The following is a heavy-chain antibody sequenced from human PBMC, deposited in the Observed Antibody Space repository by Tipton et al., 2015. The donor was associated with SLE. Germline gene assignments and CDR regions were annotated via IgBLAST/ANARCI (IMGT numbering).Heavy chain of an antibody. J-gene: IGHJ3*02. CDR3: ASDGDDSSGAFDI. CDR1: GDSISSYY. Sequence: TLSLTCTVSGDSISSYYWSWIRQPPGKGLEWIGYIYYSGSTNYNPSLKSRVTISVDTSKNQFSLKLSSVTAADTAVYYCASDGDDSSGAFDIWGQGTMVTVSS. V-gene: IGHV4-59*01. CDR2: IYYSGST. D-gene: IGHD3-22*01.